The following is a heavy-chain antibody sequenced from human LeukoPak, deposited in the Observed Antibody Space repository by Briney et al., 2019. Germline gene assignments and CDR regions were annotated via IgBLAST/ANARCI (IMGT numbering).Heavy chain of an antibody. CDR3: AKSLGLPSGTNHSGDY. J-gene: IGHJ4*02. CDR1: GFTFSSYG. V-gene: IGHV3-30*18. CDR2: ISYDGSNK. Sequence: PGGSLRLSCAASGFTFSSYGMHWVRQAAGKGLEWVAVISYDGSNKYYADSVKGRFTISRDNSKNTLYLQMNSLRAEDTAVYYCAKSLGLPSGTNHSGDYWGQGTLVTVSS. D-gene: IGHD3-10*01.